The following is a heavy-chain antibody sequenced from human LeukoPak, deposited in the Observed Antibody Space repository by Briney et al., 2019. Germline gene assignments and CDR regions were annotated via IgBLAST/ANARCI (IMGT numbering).Heavy chain of an antibody. CDR1: GFTFDDYA. CDR3: AKGDGYNYRESQGLDY. Sequence: GGSLRLSCAASGFTFDDYAMHWVRQAPGKGLEWVSGISWNSGSIGYADSVKGRFTISRDNAKNSLYLQVNSLRAEDMALYYCAKGDGYNYRESQGLDYWGQGTLVTVSS. V-gene: IGHV3-9*03. J-gene: IGHJ4*02. D-gene: IGHD5-24*01. CDR2: ISWNSGSI.